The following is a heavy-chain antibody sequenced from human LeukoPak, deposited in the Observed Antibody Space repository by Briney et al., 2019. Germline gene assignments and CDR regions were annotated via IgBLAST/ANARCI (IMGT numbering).Heavy chain of an antibody. Sequence: GGSLRLSCAASGFTFSSYWMHWVRQAPGKGLEWVSSISATSTYIYYADSVKGRFTVSRDNAKNSVYLQMNSLRAEDTAVYYCANNDYLGYWGQGTLVTVSS. V-gene: IGHV3-21*01. CDR2: ISATSTYI. D-gene: IGHD1/OR15-1a*01. CDR3: ANNDYLGY. CDR1: GFTFSSYW. J-gene: IGHJ4*02.